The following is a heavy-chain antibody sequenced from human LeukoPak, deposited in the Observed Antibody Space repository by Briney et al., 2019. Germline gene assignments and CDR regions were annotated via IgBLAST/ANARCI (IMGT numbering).Heavy chain of an antibody. Sequence: SETLSLTCTVSGGSISSTSYYWGWIRQPPGKGLEWIGSIYYSGSTYYNPSLKSRVTISVDTSTNQFSLKLISVTAADTAVYYCARQASSGWYDYWGQGTLVTVSS. J-gene: IGHJ4*02. CDR2: IYYSGST. CDR3: ARQASSGWYDY. CDR1: GGSISSTSYY. D-gene: IGHD6-19*01. V-gene: IGHV4-39*01.